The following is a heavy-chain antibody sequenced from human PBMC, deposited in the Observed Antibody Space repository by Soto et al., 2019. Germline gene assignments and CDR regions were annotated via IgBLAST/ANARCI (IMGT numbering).Heavy chain of an antibody. CDR3: ARGVYYGSGSYFGWFDP. CDR2: IYYSGST. V-gene: IGHV4-61*01. Sequence: SETLSLTCTVSGGSVSSDTHYWSWIRQPPGKRLEWIGYIYYSGSTNYNPSLRSRVTISVDTSKNQFSLKLSSVTAADTAVYYCARGVYYGSGSYFGWFDPWGQGTLVTVSS. D-gene: IGHD3-10*01. J-gene: IGHJ5*02. CDR1: GGSVSSDTHY.